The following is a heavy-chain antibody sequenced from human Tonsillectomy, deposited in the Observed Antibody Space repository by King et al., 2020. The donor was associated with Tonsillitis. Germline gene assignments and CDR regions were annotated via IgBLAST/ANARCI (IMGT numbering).Heavy chain of an antibody. Sequence: VQLVESGGGLVQPGGSLRLSCAASGFTFSSYAMSWVRQAPGKGLEWVSGISGSGGSTYYADSVKGRFIVSRDNSKNMLYLEMSSLKAEDTAVYYCAKAALYYDILTGRGVELDNWGQGTLVTVSS. V-gene: IGHV3-23*04. D-gene: IGHD3-9*01. CDR3: AKAALYYDILTGRGVELDN. J-gene: IGHJ4*02. CDR1: GFTFSSYA. CDR2: ISGSGGST.